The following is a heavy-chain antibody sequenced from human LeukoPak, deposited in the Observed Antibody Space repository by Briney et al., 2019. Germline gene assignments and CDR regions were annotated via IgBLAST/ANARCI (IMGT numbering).Heavy chain of an antibody. Sequence: GGTLRLSCAASGFTFSSYGMSWVRQAPGKGLEWVSAISGSGGSTYYADSVKDRFTISRDNSKNTLYLQMNSLRAEDTAVYYCAKDSETNSAIDYWGQGTLVTVSS. D-gene: IGHD4-23*01. CDR1: GFTFSSYG. J-gene: IGHJ4*02. CDR2: ISGSGGST. V-gene: IGHV3-23*01. CDR3: AKDSETNSAIDY.